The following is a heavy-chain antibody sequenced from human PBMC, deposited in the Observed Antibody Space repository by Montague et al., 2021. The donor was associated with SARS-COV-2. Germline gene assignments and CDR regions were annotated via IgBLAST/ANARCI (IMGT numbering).Heavy chain of an antibody. D-gene: IGHD2-2*01. V-gene: IGHV3-48*03. J-gene: IGHJ5*02. CDR1: GFNFGAYE. Sequence: SLRLSCAASGFNFGAYEMNWVRQTPGKGLGWVSYINGGSSVMYYADSVMGRFTISRDNAESSLYLQMNSLRAEDTAVYYCAPAVPVADDSWGQGTLVTVSS. CDR3: APAVPVADDS. CDR2: INGGSSVM.